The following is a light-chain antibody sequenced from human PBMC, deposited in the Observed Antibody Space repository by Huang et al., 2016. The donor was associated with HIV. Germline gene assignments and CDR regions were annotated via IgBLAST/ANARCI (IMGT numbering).Light chain of an antibody. V-gene: IGKV3-20*01. CDR1: QSLSSRY. CDR2: DAS. CDR3: QQYGSSPPYT. Sequence: EIVLTQSPGTLSLSPGERATLSCRASQSLSSRYFAWYQQRPGPAPMLLIYDASTRATGIPERFSGSGSGTDFTLTISRLEPEDFVVYYCQQYGSSPPYTFGQGTKLEIK. J-gene: IGKJ2*01.